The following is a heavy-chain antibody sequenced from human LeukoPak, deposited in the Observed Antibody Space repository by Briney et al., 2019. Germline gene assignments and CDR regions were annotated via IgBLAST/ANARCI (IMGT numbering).Heavy chain of an antibody. J-gene: IGHJ1*01. CDR1: GFTFSSYW. CDR2: IKSDGST. V-gene: IGHV3-74*01. Sequence: GGSLRLSCAASGFTFSSYWMHWVRQAPGKGLVWVSRIKSDGSTNYADSMKGRFTISRDNAKNTVSLQMNSLRAEDTGVYYCARAPSEIGGYYPEYFRHWGQGTLVTVSS. CDR3: ARAPSEIGGYYPEYFRH. D-gene: IGHD3-22*01.